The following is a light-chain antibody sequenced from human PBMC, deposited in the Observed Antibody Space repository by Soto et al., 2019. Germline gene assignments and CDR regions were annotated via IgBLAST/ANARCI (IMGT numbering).Light chain of an antibody. J-gene: IGKJ3*01. V-gene: IGKV3-20*01. CDR3: QQYGRSPFT. CDR2: GAT. CDR1: QTVSGSY. Sequence: EIVLTQSPGTLSLSPGERATLSCGASQTVSGSYLAWYQQKPGQAPRLLIHGATNRATGIPDRFSGSRSGTDFSLTISRLEPEDSAVYYCQQYGRSPFTFGPGTKVEIK.